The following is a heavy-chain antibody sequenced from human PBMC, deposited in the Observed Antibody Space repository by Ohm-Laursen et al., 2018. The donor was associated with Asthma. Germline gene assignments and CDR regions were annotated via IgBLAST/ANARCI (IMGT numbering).Heavy chain of an antibody. CDR1: GFTFSPYS. D-gene: IGHD1-26*01. CDR2: ISKSTRTI. Sequence: SLRLSCTASGFTFSPYSMNWVRQAPGKGPEWVSYISKSTRTIKYADSVKGRFTISRDNAKNSLYLQMNSLRAEDTAVYYCARIGPEWELPGREYSLIHWGQGTLVTVSS. J-gene: IGHJ1*01. CDR3: ARIGPEWELPGREYSLIH. V-gene: IGHV3-48*01.